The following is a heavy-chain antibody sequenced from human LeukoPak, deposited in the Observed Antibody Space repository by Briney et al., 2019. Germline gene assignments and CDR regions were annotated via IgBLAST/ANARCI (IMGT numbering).Heavy chain of an antibody. V-gene: IGHV3-33*01. Sequence: HAGGSLRPSCTTSGFTFTNYGINWVRQAPGKGLEWVAAIWYDGSKTSYTDSVKGRFTVSRDISKNTVYLQMNGLKAEDTAVYYCARDDCSTTPCYAYWGQGTLVTVSS. J-gene: IGHJ4*02. D-gene: IGHD2-2*01. CDR2: IWYDGSKT. CDR1: GFTFTNYG. CDR3: ARDDCSTTPCYAY.